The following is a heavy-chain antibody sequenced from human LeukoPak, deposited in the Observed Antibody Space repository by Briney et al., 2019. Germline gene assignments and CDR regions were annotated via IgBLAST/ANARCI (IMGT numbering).Heavy chain of an antibody. Sequence: ASVKVSCKASGYTFTGYYMHWVRQAPGQGLEWMGWMNPNSGNTGYAQKFQGRVTMTRNTSISTAYMELSSLRSEDTAVYYCARVGSTVTYYMDVWGKGTTVTISS. V-gene: IGHV1-8*02. J-gene: IGHJ6*03. CDR2: MNPNSGNT. CDR3: ARVGSTVTYYMDV. D-gene: IGHD4-17*01. CDR1: GYTFTGYY.